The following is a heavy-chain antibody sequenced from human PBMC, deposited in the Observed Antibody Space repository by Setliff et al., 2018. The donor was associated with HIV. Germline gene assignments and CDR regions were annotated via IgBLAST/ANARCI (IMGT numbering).Heavy chain of an antibody. V-gene: IGHV4-59*11. CDR3: ARGNDNGQRGGNYYFMDV. CDR2: IYYSGDT. J-gene: IGHJ6*03. CDR1: GDFINNHY. Sequence: SETLSLTCSLSGDFINNHYWSWIRQPPGKGLEWIGHIYYSGDTNYSPSLKSRVTISMDTSKNQFSLKLTSATAADTAVYYCARGNDNGQRGGNYYFMDVWDKGTTVTVSS. D-gene: IGHD4-17*01.